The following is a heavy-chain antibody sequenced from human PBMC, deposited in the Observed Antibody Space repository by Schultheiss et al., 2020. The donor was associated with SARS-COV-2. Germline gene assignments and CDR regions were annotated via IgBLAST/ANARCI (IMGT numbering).Heavy chain of an antibody. CDR2: ISWNSGSI. J-gene: IGHJ4*02. CDR3: ARGEYGGYVAVDY. V-gene: IGHV3-9*01. CDR1: GFTFDDYA. D-gene: IGHD5-12*01. Sequence: GGSLRLSCAASGFTFDDYAMHWVRQAPGKGLEWVSGISWNSGSIGYADSVKGRFTISRDNAKNSLYLQMNSLRAEDTAVYYCARGEYGGYVAVDYWGQGTLVTVSS.